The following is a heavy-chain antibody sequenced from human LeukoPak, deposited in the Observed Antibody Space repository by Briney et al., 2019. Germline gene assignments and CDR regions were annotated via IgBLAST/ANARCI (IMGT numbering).Heavy chain of an antibody. CDR2: IYYSGST. J-gene: IGHJ3*02. Sequence: PSETLSLTCTVSGGSISSSSYYWGWIRQPPGKGLEWIGSIYYSGSTYYNPSLKSRVTISVDTSKNQFSLKLSSVTAADTAVYYCARLSFGYNRAFDIWGQGTMVTVSS. D-gene: IGHD1-14*01. CDR1: GGSISSSSYY. CDR3: ARLSFGYNRAFDI. V-gene: IGHV4-39*01.